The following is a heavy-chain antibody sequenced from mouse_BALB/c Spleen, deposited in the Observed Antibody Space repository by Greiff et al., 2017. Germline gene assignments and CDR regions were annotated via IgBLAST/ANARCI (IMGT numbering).Heavy chain of an antibody. D-gene: IGHD2-3*01. Sequence: QVQLQQSGAELARPGASVKMSCKASGYTFTSYTMHWVKQRPGQGLEWIGYINPSSGYTNYNQKFKDKATLTADKSSSTAYMQLSSLTSEDSAVYYCGYDGYPYAMDYWGQGTSVTVSS. V-gene: IGHV1-4*01. J-gene: IGHJ4*01. CDR3: GYDGYPYAMDY. CDR1: GYTFTSYT. CDR2: INPSSGYT.